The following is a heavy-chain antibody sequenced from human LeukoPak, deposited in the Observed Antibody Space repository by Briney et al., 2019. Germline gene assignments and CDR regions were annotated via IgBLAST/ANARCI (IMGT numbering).Heavy chain of an antibody. J-gene: IGHJ4*02. CDR3: ARESWYRVSVYFDY. Sequence: GGSLTLSCAASGFTFSSYSMNWVRQAPGEGLEWVSSISSSSSYIYYADSVKGRFTISRDNAKNSLYLQMNSLRAEDTAVYYCARESWYRVSVYFDYWGQGTLVTVSS. V-gene: IGHV3-21*01. CDR1: GFTFSSYS. D-gene: IGHD6-13*01. CDR2: ISSSSSYI.